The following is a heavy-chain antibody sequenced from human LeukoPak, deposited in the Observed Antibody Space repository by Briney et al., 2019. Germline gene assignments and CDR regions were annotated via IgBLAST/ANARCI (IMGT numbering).Heavy chain of an antibody. CDR3: ARDSSGGYDAFDI. CDR1: GGSISSSNW. J-gene: IGHJ3*02. CDR2: IYHSGST. D-gene: IGHD6-19*01. V-gene: IGHV4-4*02. Sequence: SGTLSLTCAVSGGSISSSNWWSWVRQPPGKGLEWIGEIYHSGSTNYNPSLESRVTISVDKSKNQFSLKLSSVTAADTAVYYCARDSSGGYDAFDIWGQGTMVTVSS.